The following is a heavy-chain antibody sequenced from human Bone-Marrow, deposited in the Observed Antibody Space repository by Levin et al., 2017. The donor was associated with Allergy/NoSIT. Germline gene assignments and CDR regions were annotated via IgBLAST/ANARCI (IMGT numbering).Heavy chain of an antibody. D-gene: IGHD6-19*01. CDR2: INHSGST. J-gene: IGHJ4*02. CDR1: GGSVSGDY. V-gene: IGHV4-34*01. CDR3: ASGAVPVD. Sequence: SETLSLTCAVYGGSVSGDYRSWIRQPPGKGLEWIGEINHSGSTNYNPSLKSRVTISVDTSKNQFSLRLNSVTAADTAVYYCASGAVPVDWGQGTLVTVSS.